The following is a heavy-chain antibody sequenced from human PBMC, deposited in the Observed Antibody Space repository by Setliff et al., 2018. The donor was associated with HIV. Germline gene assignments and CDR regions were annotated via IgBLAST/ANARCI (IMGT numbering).Heavy chain of an antibody. J-gene: IGHJ4*02. CDR3: VNRAWLES. CDR1: GFTFSTYA. CDR2: IGAVGTPT. V-gene: IGHV3-23*01. Sequence: PGGSLRLSCAASGFTFSTYAMGWVRQAAGKGLEWVSTIGAVGTPTHYAESVKGRFTISRDNSKNMLYLQMNNLTTEDTAVYYCVNRAWLESWGQGTLVTAPQ.